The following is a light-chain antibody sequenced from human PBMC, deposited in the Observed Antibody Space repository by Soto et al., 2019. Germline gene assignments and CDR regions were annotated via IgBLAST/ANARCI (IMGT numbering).Light chain of an antibody. CDR2: AAS. CDR3: QKYNSALGIT. J-gene: IGKJ3*01. CDR1: QGISNY. V-gene: IGKV1-27*01. Sequence: DIQMTQSPSSLSASVGDRVTITCRASQGISNYFAWYQQNPGKVPKRLIYAASTLQSGVTSRFSGSGSGTEFTLTISSLQPEDVATYYCQKYNSALGITFGPGTKVDIK.